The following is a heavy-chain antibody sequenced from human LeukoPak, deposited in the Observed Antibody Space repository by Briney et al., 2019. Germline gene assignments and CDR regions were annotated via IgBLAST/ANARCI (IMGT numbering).Heavy chain of an antibody. CDR2: INPNSGDT. Sequence: ASVKVSCKASGYTFTAFSLHWVRQAPGQGLEWMAWINPNSGDTNYAQKFQDRVTLTRDTSITTAYMELRNLRSDDTAVYSCARVKGASDYWGQGALVTVSS. D-gene: IGHD1-26*01. V-gene: IGHV1-2*02. CDR3: ARVKGASDY. J-gene: IGHJ4*02. CDR1: GYTFTAFS.